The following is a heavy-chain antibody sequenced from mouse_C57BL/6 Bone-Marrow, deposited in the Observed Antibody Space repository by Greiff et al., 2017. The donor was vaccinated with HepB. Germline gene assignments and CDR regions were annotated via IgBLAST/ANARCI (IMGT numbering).Heavy chain of an antibody. Sequence: EVKLEESGGGLVQPGGSLKLSCAASGFTFSDYYMYWVRQTPEKRLEWVAYISNGGGSTYYPDTVKGRFTISRDNAKNTLYLQMSRLKSEDTAMYYCARGMITTYAMDYWGQGTSVTVSS. D-gene: IGHD2-4*01. CDR1: GFTFSDYY. V-gene: IGHV5-12*01. CDR2: ISNGGGST. J-gene: IGHJ4*01. CDR3: ARGMITTYAMDY.